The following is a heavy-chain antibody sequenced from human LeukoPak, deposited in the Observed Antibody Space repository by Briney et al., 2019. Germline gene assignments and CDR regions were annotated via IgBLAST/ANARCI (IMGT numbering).Heavy chain of an antibody. CDR2: INPSGGST. V-gene: IGHV1-46*01. CDR3: ARGDIVEHFNWFDP. D-gene: IGHD2-15*01. CDR1: GYTFTTYY. J-gene: IGHJ5*02. Sequence: ASVKVSCKASGYTFTTYYLHWVRQAPGQGLEWMGLINPSGGSTSYAQKFQGRVTITRDTSASTAYMELSSLRSEDTAVYYCARGDIVEHFNWFDPWGQGTLVTVSS.